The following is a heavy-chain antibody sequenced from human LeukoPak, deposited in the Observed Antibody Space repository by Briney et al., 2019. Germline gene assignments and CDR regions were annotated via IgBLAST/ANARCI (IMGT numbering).Heavy chain of an antibody. D-gene: IGHD6-13*01. Sequence: NASETLSLTCAVYGGSFSGYYWSWIRQPPGKGLEWIGEINHSGSTNYNPSLKSRVTISVDTSKNQFSLKLCSVTAADTAVYYCARGYSRDYWGQGTLVTVSS. CDR1: GGSFSGYY. CDR3: ARGYSRDY. V-gene: IGHV4-34*01. CDR2: INHSGST. J-gene: IGHJ4*02.